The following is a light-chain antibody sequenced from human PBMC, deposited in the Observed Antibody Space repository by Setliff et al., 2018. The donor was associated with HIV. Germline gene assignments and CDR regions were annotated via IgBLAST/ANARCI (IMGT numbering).Light chain of an antibody. CDR1: SRDVGGYDY. CDR2: DVS. Sequence: SALTQPRSVSGSPGQSVTISCTGSSRDVGGYDYVSWYQRHPGKVPKLLIYDVSKRPSGAPDRFSGSKSGNTASLTISRLQAEDEADYYCCSYVDTYSFVFAPGTKVTVL. J-gene: IGLJ1*01. V-gene: IGLV2-11*01. CDR3: CSYVDTYSFV.